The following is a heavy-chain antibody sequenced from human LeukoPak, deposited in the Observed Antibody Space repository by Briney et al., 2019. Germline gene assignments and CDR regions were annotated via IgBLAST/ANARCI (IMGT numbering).Heavy chain of an antibody. D-gene: IGHD3-10*01. CDR2: INPNSGGT. V-gene: IGHV1-2*02. J-gene: IGHJ4*02. Sequence: ASVKVSCKASGYTFTGNYMHWVRQAPGQGLEWMGWINPNSGGTNYAQKFHGRVTMTRDTSISTAYMELSRLRSDDTALYYCARALYLITSTYYFDYWGQGTLVTVSS. CDR3: ARALYLITSTYYFDY. CDR1: GYTFTGNY.